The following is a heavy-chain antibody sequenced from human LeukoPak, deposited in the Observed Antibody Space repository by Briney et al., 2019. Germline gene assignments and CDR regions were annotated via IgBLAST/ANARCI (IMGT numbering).Heavy chain of an antibody. V-gene: IGHV1-8*01. CDR2: MNPNSGNT. CDR1: GYTFTSYD. J-gene: IGHJ4*02. CDR3: ARDRFDLDIVVVVAAMGYFDY. Sequence: GASVKVSCKASGYTFTSYDINWVRQATGQGLEWMGWMNPNSGNTGYAQKFQGRVTMTRNTSISTAYMELSSLRSDDTAVYYCARDRFDLDIVVVVAAMGYFDYWGQGTLVTVSS. D-gene: IGHD2-15*01.